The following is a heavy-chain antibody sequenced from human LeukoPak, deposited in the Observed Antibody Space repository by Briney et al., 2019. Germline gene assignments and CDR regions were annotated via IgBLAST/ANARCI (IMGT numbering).Heavy chain of an antibody. CDR1: GGSFSGYY. V-gene: IGHV4-34*01. J-gene: IGHJ5*02. D-gene: IGHD3-10*01. CDR3: ARGSPGRITMVPREPAGTGSWFDP. CDR2: INHSGST. Sequence: PSETLSLTCAVYGGSFSGYYWSWIRQPPGKGLEWIGEINHSGSTNYNPSLKSRVTISVDTSKNQFSLKLSSVTAADTAVYYCARGSPGRITMVPREPAGTGSWFDPWGQGTLVTVSS.